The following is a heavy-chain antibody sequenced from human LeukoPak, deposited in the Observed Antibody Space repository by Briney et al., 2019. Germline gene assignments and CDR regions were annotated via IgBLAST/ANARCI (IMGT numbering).Heavy chain of an antibody. CDR1: GFIFSNYA. CDR2: ISGSGDST. J-gene: IGHJ3*02. CDR3: AKDKTYDDFWSGHDAFDI. Sequence: GGSLRLSCAASGFIFSNYAMSWVRQAPGKGLEWVSVISGSGDSTYYADSVKGRFTISRDISKNTLYLQMKSLRAGDTAVYYCAKDKTYDDFWSGHDAFDIRGQGTMVTVSS. D-gene: IGHD3-3*01. V-gene: IGHV3-23*01.